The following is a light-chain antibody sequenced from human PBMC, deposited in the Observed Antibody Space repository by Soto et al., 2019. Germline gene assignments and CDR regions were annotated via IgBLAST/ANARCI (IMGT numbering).Light chain of an antibody. Sequence: DIQMTQSLSSLSASVGDRVTITCQASQDISNYLNWYQQKPGKAPKLLIYDASNLETGVPSRFSGSGSGTDFTLTISCLQSEDFATYYCQQYYSYPQLTFGGGTKV. V-gene: IGKV1-33*01. CDR2: DAS. CDR3: QQYYSYPQLT. CDR1: QDISNY. J-gene: IGKJ4*01.